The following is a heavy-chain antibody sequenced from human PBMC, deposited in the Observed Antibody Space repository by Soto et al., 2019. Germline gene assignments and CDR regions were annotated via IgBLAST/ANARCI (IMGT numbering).Heavy chain of an antibody. Sequence: RRLSCAASGFAVTSNYMTWVRQAPGEGLEWVSVIYSGGSTYYADSVKGRFTISRDIFKNTVYFQMNSLSAEDTAVYYCARGGGSNAFHIWGQGTMVT. V-gene: IGHV3-53*01. CDR1: GFAVTSNY. D-gene: IGHD2-15*01. CDR3: ARGGGSNAFHI. J-gene: IGHJ3*02. CDR2: IYSGGST.